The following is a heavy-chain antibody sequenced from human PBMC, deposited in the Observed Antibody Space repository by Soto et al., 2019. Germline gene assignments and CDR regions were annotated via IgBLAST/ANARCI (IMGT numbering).Heavy chain of an antibody. Sequence: EVQLVESGGGLVQPGGSLRLSCAASGFTFSDHYMDWVRQAPGKGLEWVGRIRNKVNSYTTEYAASVKGRFTISRDDSKNSLLLHMNSLKPADTAVYYCARVFDCGWSHSFFASSGQGTLVTFSS. D-gene: IGHD3-9*01. J-gene: IGHJ4*02. CDR2: IRNKVNSYTT. CDR3: ARVFDCGWSHSFFAS. CDR1: GFTFSDHY. V-gene: IGHV3-72*01.